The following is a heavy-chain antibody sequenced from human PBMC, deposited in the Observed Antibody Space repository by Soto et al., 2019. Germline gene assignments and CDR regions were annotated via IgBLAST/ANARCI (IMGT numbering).Heavy chain of an antibody. V-gene: IGHV4-59*12. D-gene: IGHD2-2*01. Sequence: SETLSLTCTVSGGSISSYCWSWIRQPPGKGLEWIGYIYYSGSTYYNPSLKSRVTISVDTSKNQFSLKLSSVTAADTAVYYCARDRPYCISTSCYPSSWFDPWGQGTLVTVSS. CDR2: IYYSGST. CDR1: GGSISSYC. J-gene: IGHJ5*02. CDR3: ARDRPYCISTSCYPSSWFDP.